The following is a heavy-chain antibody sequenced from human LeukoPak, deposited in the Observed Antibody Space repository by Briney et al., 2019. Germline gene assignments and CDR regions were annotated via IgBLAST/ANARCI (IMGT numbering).Heavy chain of an antibody. CDR2: INTNTGNP. Sequence: ASVKVSCKASGYTFTSYAMNWVRQAPGQGLEWMGWINTNTGNPTYAQGFTGRFVFSLDTSVSTAYLQISGLKAEDTAVYYCARANRGYDVFWFDPWGQGTLVTVSS. D-gene: IGHD5-12*01. V-gene: IGHV7-4-1*02. CDR3: ARANRGYDVFWFDP. J-gene: IGHJ5*02. CDR1: GYTFTSYA.